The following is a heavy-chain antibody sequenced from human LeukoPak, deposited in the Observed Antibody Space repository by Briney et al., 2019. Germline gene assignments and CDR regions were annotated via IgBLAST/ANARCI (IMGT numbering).Heavy chain of an antibody. CDR1: GFTVSSRY. V-gene: IGHV3-66*01. CDR2: IYGGEST. Sequence: GGSPRLSCAASGFTVSSRYMAWFRQTPAEGLEWGSIIYGGESTYYADSLKGRFTISRDNSKNTLNPQMNTLKAADAAIFYYGRVMADDNGIDYWGQGTLVTVSS. CDR3: GRVMADDNGIDY. J-gene: IGHJ4*02. D-gene: IGHD1-1*01.